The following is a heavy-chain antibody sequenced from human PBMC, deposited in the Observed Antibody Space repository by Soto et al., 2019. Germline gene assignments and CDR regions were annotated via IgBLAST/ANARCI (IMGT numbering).Heavy chain of an antibody. D-gene: IGHD1-1*01. Sequence: SETLSLTCTVSGGYISSYYWSWIRQPPGKGLEWIGYIYYSGSTNYNPSLKSRVTISVDTSKNQFSLKLSSVTAADTAVYYCARVSGTTGGMDVWGQGTTVTVS. CDR3: ARVSGTTGGMDV. CDR1: GGYISSYY. V-gene: IGHV4-59*01. CDR2: IYYSGST. J-gene: IGHJ6*02.